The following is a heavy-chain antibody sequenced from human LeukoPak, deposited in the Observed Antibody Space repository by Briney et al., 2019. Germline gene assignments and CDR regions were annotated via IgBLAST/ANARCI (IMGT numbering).Heavy chain of an antibody. D-gene: IGHD2-2*01. Sequence: SETLSLTYDVSGYSISNGYYWGWIRQPPGKGLEWIGNIYRSGTTYYNPSLKSRVTVSVDTSKNQFSLKLSSVTAADTALYYCARRLVVVPVAKPVSGDAFDIWGQGTMVSVSP. CDR2: IYRSGTT. J-gene: IGHJ3*02. CDR1: GYSISNGYY. V-gene: IGHV4-38-2*01. CDR3: ARRLVVVPVAKPVSGDAFDI.